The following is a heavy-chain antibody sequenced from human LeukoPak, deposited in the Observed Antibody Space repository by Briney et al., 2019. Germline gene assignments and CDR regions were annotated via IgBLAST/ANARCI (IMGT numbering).Heavy chain of an antibody. CDR2: IRSKAYGGTT. D-gene: IGHD6-13*01. CDR3: TRVEYSSSWYSRY. CDR1: GFTFGDYA. Sequence: GGSLRLSCTASGFTFGDYAMSWFRQAPGKGLEWVGFIRSKAYGGTTEYAASVKGRFTISRDDSKSIAYLQMNSLKTEDTAVYYCTRVEYSSSWYSRYWGQGTLVTVSS. V-gene: IGHV3-49*03. J-gene: IGHJ4*02.